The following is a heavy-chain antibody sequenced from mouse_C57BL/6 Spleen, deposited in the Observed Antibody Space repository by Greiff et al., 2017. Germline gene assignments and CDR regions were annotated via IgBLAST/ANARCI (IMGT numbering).Heavy chain of an antibody. J-gene: IGHJ4*01. CDR3: TSEGSSGLYAMDY. Sequence: VKLQESGAELVRPGASVTLSCKASGYTFTDYEMHWVKQTPVHGLEWIGAIDPETGGTAYNQKFKGKAILTADKSSSTAYMELRSLTSEDSAVYYCTSEGSSGLYAMDYWGQGTSVTVSS. V-gene: IGHV1-15*01. CDR1: GYTFTDYE. D-gene: IGHD3-2*02. CDR2: IDPETGGT.